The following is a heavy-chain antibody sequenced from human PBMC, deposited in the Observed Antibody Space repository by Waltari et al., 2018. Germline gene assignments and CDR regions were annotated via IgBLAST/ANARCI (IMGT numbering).Heavy chain of an antibody. Sequence: SCAVSGFTIRNFGMSWVRQAPGKGLEWVATTTDGNAYLYYADSVRGRFTVSTDNAKSSLYLQMNNLRAEDTGVYYCVRALTTPNDYWGRGTLVTVSS. D-gene: IGHD4-17*01. J-gene: IGHJ4*02. V-gene: IGHV3-21*03. CDR2: TTDGNAYL. CDR1: GFTIRNFG. CDR3: VRALTTPNDY.